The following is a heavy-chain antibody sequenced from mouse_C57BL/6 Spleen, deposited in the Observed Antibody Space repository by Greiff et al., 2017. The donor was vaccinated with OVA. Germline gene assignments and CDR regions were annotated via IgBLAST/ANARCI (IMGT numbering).Heavy chain of an antibody. CDR2: IDPEDGDT. V-gene: IGHV14-2*01. CDR3: ARSNYGSSYSAWFAY. Sequence: VQLQQSGAELVKPGASVKLSCTASGFNITDYYMHWVKQRTEQGLEWIGRIDPEDGDTKYAPKFQGKATITADTSSNTAYLQLSSLTSEDTAVYYGARSNYGSSYSAWFAYWGQGTLVTVSA. CDR1: GFNITDYY. J-gene: IGHJ3*01. D-gene: IGHD1-1*01.